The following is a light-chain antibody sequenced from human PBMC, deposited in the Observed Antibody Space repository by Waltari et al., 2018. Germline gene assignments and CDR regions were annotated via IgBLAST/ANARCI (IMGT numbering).Light chain of an antibody. CDR2: DVS. Sequence: QSALTHPAYVSGSPGQSITIPCTGTTSDVGRYNYVSWYQQHPGKALKLMIYDVSNRPSGVSNRFSGSKSGNTASLTISGLQAEDEADYYCSSYTSSNIYVVFGGGTKLTVL. CDR3: SSYTSSNIYVV. J-gene: IGLJ2*01. V-gene: IGLV2-14*03. CDR1: TSDVGRYNY.